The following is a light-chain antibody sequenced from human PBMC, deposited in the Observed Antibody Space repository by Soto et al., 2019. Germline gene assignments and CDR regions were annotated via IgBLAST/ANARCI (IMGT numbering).Light chain of an antibody. CDR2: AAS. V-gene: IGKV1-39*01. CDR3: QQSYGIPFT. CDR1: QSISSY. Sequence: DIQMTQSPSSLSASVGVRVTITCRASQSISSYLNWYQQKPGKAPKLLIYAASSVQSGVSSRFSGSGSGTDFTLTISSLQPEDFAAYYCQQSYGIPFTFGPGTKVDI. J-gene: IGKJ3*01.